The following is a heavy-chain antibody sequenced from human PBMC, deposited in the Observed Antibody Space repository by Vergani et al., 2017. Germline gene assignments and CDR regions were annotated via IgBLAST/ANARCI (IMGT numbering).Heavy chain of an antibody. CDR2: IYSGGST. CDR1: GFTVSSNY. V-gene: IGHV3-53*01. D-gene: IGHD3-10*01. CDR3: AREPSGSPGDY. J-gene: IGHJ4*02. Sequence: EVQLVESGGGLIQPGGSLRLSCAASGFTVSSNYMSWVRQAPGKGLEWVSVIYSGGSTYYADSVKGRFTISRDNSKNTLYLQMNSLSAEDTAVYYCAREPSGSPGDYWGQGTLVTVSS.